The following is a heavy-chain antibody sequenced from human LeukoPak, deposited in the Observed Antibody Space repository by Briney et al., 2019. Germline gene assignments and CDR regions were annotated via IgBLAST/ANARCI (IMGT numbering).Heavy chain of an antibody. Sequence: PSGTLSLTCDVSGGSISSSNWWIWVRQSPGKGLEWIGEMYHGGRTSYHPSLKSRVTISVDKSKNQFSLKLTSATAADTAVYYCATLTYYYDSSGQPFDYWGQGTLVTVSS. V-gene: IGHV4-4*02. CDR3: ATLTYYYDSSGQPFDY. J-gene: IGHJ4*02. CDR1: GGSISSSNW. CDR2: MYHGGRT. D-gene: IGHD3-22*01.